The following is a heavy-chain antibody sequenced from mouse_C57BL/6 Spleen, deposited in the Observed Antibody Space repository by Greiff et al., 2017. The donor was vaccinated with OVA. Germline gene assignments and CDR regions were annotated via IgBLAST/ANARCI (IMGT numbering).Heavy chain of an antibody. CDR2: ISYDGSN. CDR1: GYSITSGYY. J-gene: IGHJ1*03. D-gene: IGHD6-5*01. V-gene: IGHV3-6*01. Sequence: ESGPGLVKPSQSLSLTCSVTGYSITSGYYWNWIRQFPGNKLEWMGYISYDGSNNYNPSLKNRISITRDTSKNQFFLKLNSVTTEDTATYYCARGGLSLSWYFDVWGTGTTVTVSS. CDR3: ARGGLSLSWYFDV.